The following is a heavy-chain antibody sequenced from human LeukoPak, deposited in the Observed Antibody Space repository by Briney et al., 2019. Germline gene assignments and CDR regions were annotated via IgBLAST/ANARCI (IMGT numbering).Heavy chain of an antibody. Sequence: PGGSLRLSCAASGFTFSSYSMNWVRQAPGKGLKWVSYISSSSNTIYYADSVKGRFTISRDNAKNSLYLQMNSLRAEDTAVYYCARVTSYYGSGTMPFDPWGQGTLVTVSS. V-gene: IGHV3-48*01. CDR2: ISSSSNTI. J-gene: IGHJ5*02. CDR3: ARVTSYYGSGTMPFDP. D-gene: IGHD3-10*01. CDR1: GFTFSSYS.